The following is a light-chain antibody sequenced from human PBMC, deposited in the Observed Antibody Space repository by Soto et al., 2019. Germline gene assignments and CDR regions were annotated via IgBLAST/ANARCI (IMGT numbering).Light chain of an antibody. J-gene: IGKJ4*01. CDR2: AAS. Sequence: DIQMTQSPSSVSASVGDRVTITCRASQGISSWLDWYQQKPGKAPKLLIYAASSLQSGVPSRFSGSGAGTDFTLTISSLQPEDFAAYYCRQANSFPLTFGGGTKVDIK. V-gene: IGKV1-12*01. CDR3: RQANSFPLT. CDR1: QGISSW.